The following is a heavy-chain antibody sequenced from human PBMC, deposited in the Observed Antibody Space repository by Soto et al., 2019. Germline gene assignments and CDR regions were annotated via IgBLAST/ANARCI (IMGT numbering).Heavy chain of an antibody. CDR1: GYSLTHFE. V-gene: IGHV1-3*04. CDR3: ARGLTRLDY. CDR2: INTGNGDT. Sequence: QVQLVQSGPEVKQPGASVRISCQASGYSLTHFEMHWVRQAPGQRLEWMGWINTGNGDTKYSQKFQGRVTFTRDTSASTAYLDLDGLTSDDTSFYFCARGLTRLDYWGQGTLVTVSS. D-gene: IGHD2-21*02. J-gene: IGHJ4*02.